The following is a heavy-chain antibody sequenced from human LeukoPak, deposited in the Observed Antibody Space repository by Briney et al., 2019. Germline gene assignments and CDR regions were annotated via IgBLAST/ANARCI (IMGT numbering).Heavy chain of an antibody. J-gene: IGHJ4*02. D-gene: IGHD2-2*01. CDR2: ISGYNGNT. Sequence: ASVKVSCKASGYTFTTYGISWLRQAPGQGLEWMGWISGYNGNTHYAQRVQGRVTMTTDTSTSTAYMELRSLTSDDTAVYYCARALSNIIVPVAITYRGQGTLVTVSS. CDR3: ARALSNIIVPVAITY. V-gene: IGHV1-18*01. CDR1: GYTFTTYG.